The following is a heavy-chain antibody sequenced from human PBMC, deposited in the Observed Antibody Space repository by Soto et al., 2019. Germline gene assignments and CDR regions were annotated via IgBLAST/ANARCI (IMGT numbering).Heavy chain of an antibody. CDR1: GGSLSNDNFY. D-gene: IGHD3-16*01. V-gene: IGHV4-61*01. J-gene: IGHJ5*02. CDR3: ARGLTMGQLPSHFDH. CDR2: VHSSGLT. Sequence: XTLSLPCTVSGGSLSNDNFYWSWIRQPPGKGLEWIGYVHSSGLTNYNHSLKRRVTISVDTSRNQFSLRLSSLTAADTAVYYCARGLTMGQLPSHFDHWGQGTLGPVS.